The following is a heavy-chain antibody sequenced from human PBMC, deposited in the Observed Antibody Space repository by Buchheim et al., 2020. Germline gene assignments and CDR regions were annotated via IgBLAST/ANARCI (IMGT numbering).Heavy chain of an antibody. V-gene: IGHV3-48*01. CDR2: ISSSSSTI. D-gene: IGHD6-6*01. J-gene: IGHJ4*02. Sequence: EVQLVESGGGLVQPGGSLRLSCAASGFTFSSYSMNWVRQAPGKGLEWVSYISSSSSTIYYADSVRGRFTISRDTAKNSLYLPMNSLRAEDTAVYYCARDRSARHVSDYWGQGTL. CDR1: GFTFSSYS. CDR3: ARDRSARHVSDY.